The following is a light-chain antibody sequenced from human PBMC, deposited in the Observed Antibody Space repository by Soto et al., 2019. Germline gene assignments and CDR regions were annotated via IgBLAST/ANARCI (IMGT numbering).Light chain of an antibody. CDR3: QQYKTYFYS. J-gene: IGKJ2*01. CDR2: KVS. V-gene: IGKV1-5*03. Sequence: DIPMTQSPSTLSASVGDRVTITCRVSQSISYWLAWYQQKPGKGPKLLIYKVSTLETGVPSKFSGSGSGTEFTLTISSLQPDEFASDYCQQYKTYFYSFGQGTKLDIK. CDR1: QSISYW.